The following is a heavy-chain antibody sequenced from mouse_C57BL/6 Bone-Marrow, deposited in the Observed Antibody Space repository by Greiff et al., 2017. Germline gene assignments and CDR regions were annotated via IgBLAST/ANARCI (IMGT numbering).Heavy chain of an antibody. CDR2: ISGGGGNT. CDR1: GFTFSSYT. Sequence: DVMLVESGGGLVKPGGSLKLSCAASGFTFSSYTMPWVRQTPEKRLEWIATISGGGGNTYYPDSVKGRFTVARDNAKNTLYLQMSSLRSEDTALYDWARGGNDDDWFAYWGQGTLVTGSA. J-gene: IGHJ3*01. CDR3: ARGGNDDDWFAY. D-gene: IGHD2-4*01. V-gene: IGHV5-9*01.